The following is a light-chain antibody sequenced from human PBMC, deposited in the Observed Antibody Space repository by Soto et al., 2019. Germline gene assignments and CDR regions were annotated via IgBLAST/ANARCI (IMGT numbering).Light chain of an antibody. J-gene: IGLJ1*01. Sequence: QSVLTQPPSASGSPGQSVTISCTGTSSDVGKYDYVSWFQHHPGKAPKLIIYEVSNRPSGVSNRFSGSKSGNTASLTISGLQAEDEADYYCSSYTSSSTPYVFGTGTKLTVL. CDR3: SSYTSSSTPYV. V-gene: IGLV2-14*01. CDR1: SSDVGKYDY. CDR2: EVS.